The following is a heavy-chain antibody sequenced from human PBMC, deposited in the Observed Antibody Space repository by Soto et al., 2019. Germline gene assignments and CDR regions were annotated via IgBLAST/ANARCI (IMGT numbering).Heavy chain of an antibody. CDR3: AHIRYGDPTNWFDP. CDR2: IYWNDDK. V-gene: IGHV2-5*01. D-gene: IGHD4-17*01. CDR1: GFSLSTSVVG. Sequence: GPTRVSPTQTLTLTCTFSGFSLSTSVVGVGWIRQPPGKALEWLALIYWNDDKRYSPSLKSRLTITKDTSKNQVVLTMTNMDPVDTATYYCAHIRYGDPTNWFDPWGQGTLVTVYS. J-gene: IGHJ5*02.